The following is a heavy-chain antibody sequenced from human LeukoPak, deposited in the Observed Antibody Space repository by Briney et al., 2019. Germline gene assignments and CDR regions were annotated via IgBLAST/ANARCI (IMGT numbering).Heavy chain of an antibody. CDR1: GFTFSTFA. Sequence: GRSLRLSCAASGFTFSTFAMHWVRQAPGKGLEWVSAISGSGGSTYYADSVKGRFTISRDNSKNTLYLQMNSLRAEDTAVYYCAKDNCSSTSCAYFDYWGQGTLVTVSS. CDR2: ISGSGGST. D-gene: IGHD2-2*01. CDR3: AKDNCSSTSCAYFDY. V-gene: IGHV3-23*01. J-gene: IGHJ4*02.